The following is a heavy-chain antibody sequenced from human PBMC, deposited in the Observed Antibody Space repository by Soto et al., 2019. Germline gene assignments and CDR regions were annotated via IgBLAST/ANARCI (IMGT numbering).Heavy chain of an antibody. Sequence: LSLTCAVSGDSISNGHYWAWIRRPPGTGLEWIGSIYHTGTTFYHPSLKSRVTISVDTSKNQFYLKLSYVTAADSAVYYCARTDVIGFYPYFGQGTLVTSPQ. V-gene: IGHV4-38-2*01. CDR1: GDSISNGHY. CDR3: ARTDVIGFYPY. CDR2: IYHTGTT. D-gene: IGHD3-10*01. J-gene: IGHJ4*02.